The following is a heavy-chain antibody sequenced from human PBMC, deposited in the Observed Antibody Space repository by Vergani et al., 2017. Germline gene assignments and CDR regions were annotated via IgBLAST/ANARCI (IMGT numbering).Heavy chain of an antibody. CDR1: GGTFSSYA. Sequence: QVQLVQSGAEVKKPGSSVKVSCKASGGTFSSYAISWVRQAPGQGLEWMGGIIPIFGTANYAQTVQGRVTITADESTSTAYMELSSLRSEDTAVYYCARPYCGGDCYSDPWGQGTLVTVSS. D-gene: IGHD2-21*02. CDR2: IIPIFGTA. J-gene: IGHJ5*02. CDR3: ARPYCGGDCYSDP. V-gene: IGHV1-69*01.